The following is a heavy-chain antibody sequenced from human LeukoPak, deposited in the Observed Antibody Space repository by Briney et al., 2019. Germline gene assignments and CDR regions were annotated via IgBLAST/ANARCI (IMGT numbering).Heavy chain of an antibody. J-gene: IGHJ4*02. D-gene: IGHD3-16*02. V-gene: IGHV4-59*01. CDR3: ARDRGNYVWGSYRQTRPFDY. Sequence: SETLSLTCTVSGGSISSYYWSWIRQPPGKGLEWIGYIYYSGSTNYNPSLKSRVTISVDTSKNQFSLKLSSVTAADTAVYYCARDRGNYVWGSYRQTRPFDYWGQGTLVTVSS. CDR2: IYYSGST. CDR1: GGSISSYY.